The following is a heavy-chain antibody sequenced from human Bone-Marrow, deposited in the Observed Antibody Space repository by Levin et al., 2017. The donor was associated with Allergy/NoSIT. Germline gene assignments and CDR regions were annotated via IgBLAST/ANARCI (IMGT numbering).Heavy chain of an antibody. J-gene: IGHJ4*02. V-gene: IGHV4-34*01. CDR3: ARGIESDIVVVPAAIPFDY. D-gene: IGHD2-2*01. CDR1: GGSFSGYY. CDR2: INHSGST. Sequence: GSLRLSCAVYGGSFSGYYWSWIRQPPGKGLEWIGEINHSGSTNYNPSLKSRVTISVDTSKNQFSLKLSSVTAADTAVYYCARGIESDIVVVPAAIPFDYWGQGTLVTVSS.